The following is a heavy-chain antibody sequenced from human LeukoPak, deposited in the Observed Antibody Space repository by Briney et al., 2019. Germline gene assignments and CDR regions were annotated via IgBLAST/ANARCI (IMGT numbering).Heavy chain of an antibody. Sequence: SETLSLTCTVSGGSISSGNYYWIWIRQPPGKGLEWIGSIYYSGSIYYNPSLKSRVTISVDTSKNQFSLKLTSVTAADTAVYYCARQRGYCSGGSCYGMFDYWGQGTLVTVSS. CDR2: IYYSGSI. V-gene: IGHV4-39*01. J-gene: IGHJ4*02. D-gene: IGHD2-15*01. CDR3: ARQRGYCSGGSCYGMFDY. CDR1: GGSISSGNYY.